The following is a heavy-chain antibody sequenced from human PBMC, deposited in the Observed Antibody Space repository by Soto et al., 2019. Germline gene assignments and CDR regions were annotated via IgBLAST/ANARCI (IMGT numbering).Heavy chain of an antibody. CDR3: ASVNLRFSYGIDV. Sequence: PGGSLRLSCAASGSTFSTSEMHWVRQAPGKGLEWLSFISGSGSVIYYADSVKGRFTISRDNAKNLMCLQMNSLKAEDTAVYFCASVNLRFSYGIDVWGQGTTVTVSS. D-gene: IGHD3-3*01. CDR2: ISGSGSVI. V-gene: IGHV3-48*03. CDR1: GSTFSTSE. J-gene: IGHJ6*02.